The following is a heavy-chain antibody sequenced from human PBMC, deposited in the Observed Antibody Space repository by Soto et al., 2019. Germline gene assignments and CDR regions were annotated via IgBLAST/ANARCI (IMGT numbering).Heavy chain of an antibody. CDR2: IKSDGTST. Sequence: LRLSCVASGFSFDNYGMSWVRQAPGEGLEWISAIKSDGTSTYYAASVEDRFTISRDNSKNTLYLQLNSLRAEDTAVYYCAQLGLMTFSHKHYFNHWGRGTLVTVSS. D-gene: IGHD3-16*01. J-gene: IGHJ4*02. CDR3: AQLGLMTFSHKHYFNH. CDR1: GFSFDNYG. V-gene: IGHV3-23*01.